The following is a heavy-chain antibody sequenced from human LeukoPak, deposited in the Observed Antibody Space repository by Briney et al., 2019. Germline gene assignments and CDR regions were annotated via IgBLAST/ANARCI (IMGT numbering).Heavy chain of an antibody. V-gene: IGHV4-39*01. CDR3: ARLRLLDSSSSD. J-gene: IGHJ4*02. CDR1: GGSISSTTYY. Sequence: SETLSLTCTVSGGSISSTTYYWGWIRQPPGKGLEWIGSIYYSGSTYYNPSLKSRVSISVDTSKNQFSLKLNSVTAADTAVYYCARLRLLDSSSSDWGQGTLVTVSS. D-gene: IGHD6-6*01. CDR2: IYYSGST.